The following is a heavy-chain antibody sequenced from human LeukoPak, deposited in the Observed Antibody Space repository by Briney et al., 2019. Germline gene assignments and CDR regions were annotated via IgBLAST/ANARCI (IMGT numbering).Heavy chain of an antibody. CDR2: ISSSGSTI. D-gene: IGHD1-26*01. CDR3: ARDLRIVSGSYLDY. J-gene: IGHJ4*02. CDR1: GFTFSSYS. Sequence: GGSLRLSCAASGFTFSSYSMNWVRQAPGKGLEWVSYISSSGSTIYYADSVKGRFISSRDNTKNSLYLQMNSLRAEDTAIYYCARDLRIVSGSYLDYWGQGTLVTVSS. V-gene: IGHV3-48*04.